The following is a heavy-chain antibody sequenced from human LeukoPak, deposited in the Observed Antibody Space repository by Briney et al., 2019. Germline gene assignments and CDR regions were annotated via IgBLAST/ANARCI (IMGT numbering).Heavy chain of an antibody. V-gene: IGHV3-48*02. J-gene: IGHJ6*02. CDR3: ARDYYGMDV. CDR1: GFTFSSYS. Sequence: PGGSLRLSCAASGFTFSSYSMKWVRQAPGKGLEWVSYISSSNTIYYADSVKGRFTISRDNAKNSLYLQMNSLRDEDTAVYYCARDYYGMDVWGQGTTVTVSS. CDR2: ISSSNTI.